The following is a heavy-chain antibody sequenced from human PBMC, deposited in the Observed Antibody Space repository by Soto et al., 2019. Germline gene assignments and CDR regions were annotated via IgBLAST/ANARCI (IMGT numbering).Heavy chain of an antibody. CDR1: GFTFSSYG. V-gene: IGHV3-33*01. CDR3: ARDQVATMIVVKGGFDY. Sequence: ESGGGVVQPGRSLRLSCAASGFTFSSYGMHWVRQAPGKGLEWVAVIWYDGSNKYYADSVKGRFTISRDNSKNTLYLQMNSLRAEDTAVYYCARDQVATMIVVKGGFDYWGQGTLVTVSS. J-gene: IGHJ4*02. CDR2: IWYDGSNK. D-gene: IGHD3-22*01.